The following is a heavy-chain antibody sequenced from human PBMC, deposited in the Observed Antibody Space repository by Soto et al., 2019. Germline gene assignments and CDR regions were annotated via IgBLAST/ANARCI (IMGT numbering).Heavy chain of an antibody. CDR2: ISWNSGSI. V-gene: IGHV3-9*01. CDR1: GFTFDDYA. CDR3: AKAPSYSYGPVRFDY. D-gene: IGHD5-18*01. J-gene: IGHJ4*02. Sequence: GGSLRLSCAASGFTFDDYAVHWVRQAPGKGLEWVSGISWNSGSIGYADSVKGRFTISRDNAKNSLYLQMNSLRAEDTALYYCAKAPSYSYGPVRFDYWGQGTLVTVSS.